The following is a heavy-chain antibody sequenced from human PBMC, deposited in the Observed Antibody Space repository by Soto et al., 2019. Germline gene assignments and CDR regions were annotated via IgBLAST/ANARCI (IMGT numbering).Heavy chain of an antibody. J-gene: IGHJ6*02. CDR3: AKGKAINYYGMDV. CDR1: GFTFDDYT. D-gene: IGHD2-21*01. CDR2: ISWDGGST. Sequence: GSLRLSCAASGFTFDDYTMHWVRQAPGKGLEWVSLISWDGGSTYYADSVKGRFTISRDNSKNSLYLQMNSLRTEDTALYYCAKGKAINYYGMDVWGQGTTVTVSS. V-gene: IGHV3-43*01.